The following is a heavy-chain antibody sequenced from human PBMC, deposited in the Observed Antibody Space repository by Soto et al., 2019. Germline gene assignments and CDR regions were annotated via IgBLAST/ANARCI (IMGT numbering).Heavy chain of an antibody. CDR2: INHTGST. V-gene: IGHV4-34*01. J-gene: IGHJ4*02. D-gene: IGHD2-8*02. Sequence: QVQLQQWGAGLLKPSETLSLTCAVYGGSFSGYSWSWIRQPPGTGLEWIGEINHTGSTNYTPSLKGRXTXPXXTSKNHFSLKLPSVTAADTAVYYCAIDEITGLFAYWGQGTLVTVSS. CDR1: GGSFSGYS. CDR3: AIDEITGLFAY.